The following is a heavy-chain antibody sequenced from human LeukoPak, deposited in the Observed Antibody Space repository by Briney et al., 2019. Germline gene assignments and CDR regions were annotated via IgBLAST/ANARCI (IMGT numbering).Heavy chain of an antibody. D-gene: IGHD5-18*01. Sequence: PGGPLRLACAASGFTFSSYEMNWVRQSPGKGLEWVSYISRSGITIYYADSVKGRFTISRDNAKNSLYLQMNSLRAEDTAVYYCARTMDTAMVPEDYYYYGMDVWGQGTTVTVSS. CDR2: ISRSGITI. CDR1: GFTFSSYE. J-gene: IGHJ6*02. CDR3: ARTMDTAMVPEDYYYYGMDV. V-gene: IGHV3-48*03.